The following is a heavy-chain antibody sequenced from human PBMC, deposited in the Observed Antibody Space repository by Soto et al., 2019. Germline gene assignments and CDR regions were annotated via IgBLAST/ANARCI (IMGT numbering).Heavy chain of an antibody. V-gene: IGHV1-18*01. CDR2: ISAYNGNT. CDR3: ARQGHYDILTGYDDFDY. J-gene: IGHJ4*02. CDR1: GYTFTSYG. Sequence: QVQLVQSGAEVKKPGASVKVSCKASGYTFTSYGISWVRQAPGQGLEWMGWISAYNGNTNYAQKLQGRVTMTTDTATSTAYMELRSLRSDDTAVYYCARQGHYDILTGYDDFDYWGQGTLVTVSS. D-gene: IGHD3-9*01.